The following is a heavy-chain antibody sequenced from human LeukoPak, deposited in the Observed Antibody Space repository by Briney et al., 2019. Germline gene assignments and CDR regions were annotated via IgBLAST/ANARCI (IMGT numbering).Heavy chain of an antibody. D-gene: IGHD3-10*01. Sequence: PSETLSLTCTVSVGSISSSSYYWGWIRQPPGKGLEWIGSIYYSGSTYYNPSLKSRVPISVDTSKNEFSLKRICVSAADTAVYYCARETMVRGVPCNWFDPWGQGTLVTVSS. CDR2: IYYSGST. J-gene: IGHJ5*02. V-gene: IGHV4-39*07. CDR1: VGSISSSSYY. CDR3: ARETMVRGVPCNWFDP.